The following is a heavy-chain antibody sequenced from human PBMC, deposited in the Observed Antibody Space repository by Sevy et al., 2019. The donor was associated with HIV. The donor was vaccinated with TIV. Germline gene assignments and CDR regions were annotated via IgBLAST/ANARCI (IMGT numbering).Heavy chain of an antibody. CDR1: AFTFSSYD. CDR3: AGETAADAFDV. J-gene: IGHJ3*01. V-gene: IGHV3-13*01. CDR2: IGLSGDT. D-gene: IGHD6-13*01. Sequence: GGSLRLSCAATAFTFSSYDMHWVRQVAGKGLEWVSSIGLSGDTYFAGSVKGRFTISRDNVKNYLYLQMSSLRAGDKAVYYCAGETAADAFDVWGQGTFVTVSS.